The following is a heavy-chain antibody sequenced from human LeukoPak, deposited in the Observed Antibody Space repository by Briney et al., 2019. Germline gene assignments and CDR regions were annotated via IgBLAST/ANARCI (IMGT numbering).Heavy chain of an antibody. CDR1: GGSISSYY. D-gene: IGHD5-18*01. CDR2: IYTSGST. J-gene: IGHJ4*02. V-gene: IGHV4-4*07. Sequence: PSETLSLTCTVSGGSISSYYWSWIRQPAGKGLEWIGRIYTSGSTNYNPSLKSRVTMSVDTSKNQFSLKLSSVTAADTAVYYCARVPSSSRGYSYGIRKYYFDYWGQGTLVTVSS. CDR3: ARVPSSSRGYSYGIRKYYFDY.